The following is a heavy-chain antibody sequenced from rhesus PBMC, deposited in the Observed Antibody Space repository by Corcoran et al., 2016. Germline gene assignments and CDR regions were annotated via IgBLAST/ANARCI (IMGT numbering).Heavy chain of an antibody. D-gene: IGHD4-29*01. CDR2: IYGSGGGT. CDR3: AREEAALSY. Sequence: QVQLQESGPGLVKPSETLSLTCAVSGGSISDDYYWSWIRQPPGKGPEWIGSIYGSGGGTNDNPSLKNRVTISIDTSKNQFSLKLSSVTAADTAVYYCAREEAALSYWGQGVLVTVSS. V-gene: IGHV4-106*01. CDR1: GGSISDDYY. J-gene: IGHJ4*01.